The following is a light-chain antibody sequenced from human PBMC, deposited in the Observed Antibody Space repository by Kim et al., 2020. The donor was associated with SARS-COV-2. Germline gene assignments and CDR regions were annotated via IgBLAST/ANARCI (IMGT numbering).Light chain of an antibody. J-gene: IGLJ2*01. CDR1: NIGSKN. Sequence: VALGQTARSTCGGNNIGSKNVHWYQQKPGQAPVLVIYRESNRPSGIPERFSGSNSGNTATLTISRAQAGDEADYYCQVWDSSTGGVFGGGTQLTVL. V-gene: IGLV3-9*01. CDR3: QVWDSSTGGV. CDR2: RES.